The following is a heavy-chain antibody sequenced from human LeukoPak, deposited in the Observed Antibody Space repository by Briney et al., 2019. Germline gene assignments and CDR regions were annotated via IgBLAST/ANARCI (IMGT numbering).Heavy chain of an antibody. CDR2: ISSSSSYI. J-gene: IGHJ4*02. CDR3: AKPAKTDYADY. CDR1: GFTFSSYS. D-gene: IGHD1-14*01. V-gene: IGHV3-21*04. Sequence: EGSLRLSCAASGFTFSSYSINWVRQAPGKGLEWVSSISSSSSYIYYADSVKGRSTISRDNAKDSLYLQMNSLRAEDTALYYCAKPAKTDYADYWGQGTLVTVSS.